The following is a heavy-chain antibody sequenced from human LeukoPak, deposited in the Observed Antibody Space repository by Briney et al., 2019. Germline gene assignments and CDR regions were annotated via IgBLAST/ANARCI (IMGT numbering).Heavy chain of an antibody. D-gene: IGHD1-26*01. CDR3: AKDRGSGSYSDY. CDR2: IRYDGSNK. Sequence: GGSLRLSCAASGFTFSSYGMHWVRQAPGKGLEWVAFIRYDGSNKYYADSVKGRFTISRDDSKNTLYLQMNSLRAEDTAVYYCAKDRGSGSYSDYWGQGTLVTVSS. J-gene: IGHJ4*02. CDR1: GFTFSSYG. V-gene: IGHV3-30*02.